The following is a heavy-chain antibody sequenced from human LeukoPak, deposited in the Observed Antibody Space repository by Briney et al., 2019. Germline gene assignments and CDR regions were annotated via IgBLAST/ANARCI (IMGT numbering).Heavy chain of an antibody. V-gene: IGHV1-2*02. J-gene: IGHJ5*02. CDR2: INPNSGGT. CDR1: GYTFTGYY. Sequence: ASVKVSCKASGYTFTGYYMHWVRQAPGQGLEWMGWINPNSGGTNYAQRFQGRVTMTRDTSISTAYMELSRLRSDDTAVYYCARERVRMLSSRRNWIDPWGQGTLVTVSS. CDR3: ARERVRMLSSRRNWIDP. D-gene: IGHD2-2*01.